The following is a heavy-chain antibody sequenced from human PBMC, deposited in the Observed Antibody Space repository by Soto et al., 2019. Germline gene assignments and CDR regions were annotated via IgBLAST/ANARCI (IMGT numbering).Heavy chain of an antibody. Sequence: QVQLVQSGAEVKKPGASVKVSCKASGYTFSNYALHWVRQAPGQRLEWVGWINADNGNTKYSQKFQGRVTFTRDTSASTAYMDLSSLRSEDTAVYYCASPSYGSGNYYWGQGTLVTVSS. CDR2: INADNGNT. D-gene: IGHD3-10*01. CDR1: GYTFSNYA. J-gene: IGHJ4*02. CDR3: ASPSYGSGNYY. V-gene: IGHV1-3*01.